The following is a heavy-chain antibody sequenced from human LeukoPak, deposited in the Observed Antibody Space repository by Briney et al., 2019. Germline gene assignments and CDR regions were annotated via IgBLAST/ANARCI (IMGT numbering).Heavy chain of an antibody. J-gene: IGHJ4*02. D-gene: IGHD6-13*01. CDR1: GGTFSSYA. Sequence: GASVKVSCKASGGTFSSYATSWVRQAPGQGLEWMGRIIPILGIANYTQKFQGRVTITADKSTSTAYMELSSLRSEDTAVYYCARDTPSPVIGAAALDYWGQGTLVTVSS. V-gene: IGHV1-69*04. CDR2: IIPILGIA. CDR3: ARDTPSPVIGAAALDY.